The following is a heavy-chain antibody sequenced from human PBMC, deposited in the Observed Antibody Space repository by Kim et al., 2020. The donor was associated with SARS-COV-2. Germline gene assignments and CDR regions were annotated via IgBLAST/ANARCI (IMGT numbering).Heavy chain of an antibody. Sequence: DSVKGRFTISRDNATNSLYLQMNSLRAEDTALYYCAKDMDPWTSDECFDYWGQGTLVTVSS. CDR3: AKDMDPWTSDECFDY. V-gene: IGHV3-9*01. J-gene: IGHJ4*02. D-gene: IGHD3-3*01.